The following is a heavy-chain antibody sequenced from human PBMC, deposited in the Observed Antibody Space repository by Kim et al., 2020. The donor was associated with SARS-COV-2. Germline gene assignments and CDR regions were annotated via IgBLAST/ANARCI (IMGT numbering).Heavy chain of an antibody. V-gene: IGHV3-15*01. J-gene: IGHJ1*01. D-gene: IGHD3-9*01. CDR3: TTGYIDARHDHH. CDR1: GFTFSSAW. Sequence: GGSLRLSCAASGFTFSSAWMNWVRQAPGKGLEWVGRITSKTNGATTVYATPVRGRFIISRDDSTNTLYLQMNGLRSEDTGVYYCTTGYIDARHDHHWGPG. CDR2: ITSKTNGATT.